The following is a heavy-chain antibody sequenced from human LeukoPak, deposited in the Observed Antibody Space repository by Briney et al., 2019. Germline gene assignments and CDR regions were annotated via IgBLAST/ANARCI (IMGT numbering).Heavy chain of an antibody. J-gene: IGHJ3*02. D-gene: IGHD5-12*01. CDR2: INPNSGGT. CDR1: GYTFTSYG. Sequence: GASVKVSCKASGYTFTSYGISWVRQAPGQGLEWMGWINPNSGGTNYAQKFQGRVTMTRDTSISTAYMELSRLRSDDTAVYYCATCRDGYNFDAFDIWGQGTMVTVSS. CDR3: ATCRDGYNFDAFDI. V-gene: IGHV1-2*02.